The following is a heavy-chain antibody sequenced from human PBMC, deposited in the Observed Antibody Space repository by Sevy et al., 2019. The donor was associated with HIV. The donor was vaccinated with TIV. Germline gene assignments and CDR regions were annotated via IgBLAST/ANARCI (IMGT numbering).Heavy chain of an antibody. J-gene: IGHJ6*02. Sequence: ASVKVSCKASGYTFSSYGISWVRQAPGQGLEWMGWISDYNGYTNYAHKFQGPVTMSTGRSTRTAYMELRSLRSDDTAVYFCAREGYYYRSGTYRPPNYYGMDVWGQGTAVTVSS. V-gene: IGHV1-18*01. D-gene: IGHD3-10*01. CDR3: AREGYYYRSGTYRPPNYYGMDV. CDR2: ISDYNGYT. CDR1: GYTFSSYG.